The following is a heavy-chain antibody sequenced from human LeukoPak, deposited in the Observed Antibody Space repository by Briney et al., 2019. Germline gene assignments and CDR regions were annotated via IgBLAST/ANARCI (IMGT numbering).Heavy chain of an antibody. V-gene: IGHV4-59*06. CDR2: IYYSGST. D-gene: IGHD2-15*01. CDR3: ARGRTYCRGGSCCSANWFDP. J-gene: IGHJ5*02. Sequence: SETLSLTCTVSGGSISSYYWSWIRQPPGKGLEWIGYIYYSGSTYYNPSLKSRVTISVDTSKNQFSLKLTSVTAADTAVYYCARGRTYCRGGSCCSANWFDPWGQGTLVTVSS. CDR1: GGSISSYY.